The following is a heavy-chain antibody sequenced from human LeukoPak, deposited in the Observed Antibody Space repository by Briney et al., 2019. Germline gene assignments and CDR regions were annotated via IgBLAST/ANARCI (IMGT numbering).Heavy chain of an antibody. CDR2: IRYDGSDK. CDR1: GFTFSDYG. J-gene: IGHJ4*02. V-gene: IGHV3-30*02. Sequence: PGGSLRLSCAASGFTFSDYGMHWVRQAPGKGLEWVAFIRYDGSDKYYGDSVKGRFTISRDNSKNTLYLQMNSLKPEDTAVYYCARANPGFDYWGQGTLVTVSS. CDR3: ARANPGFDY.